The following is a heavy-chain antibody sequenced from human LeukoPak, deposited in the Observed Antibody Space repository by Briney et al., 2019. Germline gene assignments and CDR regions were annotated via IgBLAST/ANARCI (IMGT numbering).Heavy chain of an antibody. CDR3: ARRRVGMATNWRIIDDAFDI. CDR2: INHSGST. CDR1: GGSFSGYY. D-gene: IGHD5-24*01. V-gene: IGHV4-34*01. J-gene: IGHJ3*02. Sequence: ETLSLTCAVYGGSFSGYYWSWIRQPPGKGLEWIGEINHSGSTNYNPSLKSRVTISVDTSKNQFSLKLSSVTAADTAVYYCARRRVGMATNWRIIDDAFDIWGQGTMVTVFS.